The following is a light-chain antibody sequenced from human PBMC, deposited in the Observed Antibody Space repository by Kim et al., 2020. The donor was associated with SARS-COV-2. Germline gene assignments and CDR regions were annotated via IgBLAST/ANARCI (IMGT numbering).Light chain of an antibody. Sequence: SYELTQPPSVSASPGQTASIACSGDTLGDKYVCWYQQKPGQSPVLVIYQDTKRPSGIPERFSGSNSGNTATLTISGTQATDEADYYCQAWDSSTLWVSGGGTQLTVL. CDR2: QDT. J-gene: IGLJ3*02. CDR3: QAWDSSTLWV. V-gene: IGLV3-1*01. CDR1: TLGDKY.